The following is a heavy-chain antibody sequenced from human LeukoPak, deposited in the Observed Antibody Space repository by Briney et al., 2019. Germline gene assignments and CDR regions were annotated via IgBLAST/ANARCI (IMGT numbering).Heavy chain of an antibody. CDR1: GFTFSSYS. CDR2: ISSSSSTI. D-gene: IGHD3-22*01. CDR3: ARDVLYYYDSSGYFSFDY. Sequence: PGGSLRLSCAASGFTFSSYSMNWVRQAPGKGLEWVSYISSSSSTIYYADSVKGRFTISRDNAKNSLYLQMNSLRAEDTAVYYCARDVLYYYDSSGYFSFDYWGQGTLVTASS. J-gene: IGHJ4*02. V-gene: IGHV3-48*01.